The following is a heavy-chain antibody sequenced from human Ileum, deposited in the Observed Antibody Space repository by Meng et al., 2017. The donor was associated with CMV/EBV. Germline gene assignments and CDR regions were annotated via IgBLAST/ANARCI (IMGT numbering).Heavy chain of an antibody. J-gene: IGHJ4*02. V-gene: IGHV7-4-1*02. Sequence: KGSCKASRSTFTSYAIHWVRQAPGQGLEWMGWINTNTGNPTYAQGFTGRFVFSLDTSVSTAYLQISSLKAEDTAVYYCARGLPYFDYWGQGTLVTVSS. CDR3: ARGLPYFDY. CDR1: RSTFTSYA. CDR2: INTNTGNP.